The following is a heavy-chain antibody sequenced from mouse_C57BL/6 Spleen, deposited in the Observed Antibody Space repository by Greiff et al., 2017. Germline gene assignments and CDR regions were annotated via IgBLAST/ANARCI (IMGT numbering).Heavy chain of an antibody. CDR1: GYTFTSYW. V-gene: IGHV1-50*01. J-gene: IGHJ2*01. Sequence: QVQLQQPGAELVKPGASVKLSCKASGYTFTSYWMQWVKQRPGQGLEWIGEIDPSDSYTNYNQKFKGKATLTLDTSSSTAYLQSSSLTSEDSAVYYCAREGLLAWGQGTTLTVSS. D-gene: IGHD1-1*01. CDR3: AREGLLA. CDR2: IDPSDSYT.